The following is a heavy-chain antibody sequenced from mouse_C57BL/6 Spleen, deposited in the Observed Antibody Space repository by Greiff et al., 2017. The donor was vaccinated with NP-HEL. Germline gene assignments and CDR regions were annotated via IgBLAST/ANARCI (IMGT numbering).Heavy chain of an antibody. D-gene: IGHD4-1*01. J-gene: IGHJ2*01. CDR3: ARRTGTSGYFDY. V-gene: IGHV1-19*01. Sequence: EVQLQQSGPVLVKPGASVKMSCKASGYTFTDYYMNWVKQSHGKSLEWIGVINPYNGGTSYNQKLKGKATLTVDKSSSTAYMELNSLTSEDSAVYYCARRTGTSGYFDYWGQGTTLTVSS. CDR2: INPYNGGT. CDR1: GYTFTDYY.